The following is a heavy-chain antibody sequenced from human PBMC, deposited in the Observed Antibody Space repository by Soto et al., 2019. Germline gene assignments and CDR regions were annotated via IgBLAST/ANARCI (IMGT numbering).Heavy chain of an antibody. CDR1: GFTFNSAW. CDR3: TTGVTSRGMDV. D-gene: IGHD2-21*02. CDR2: LKGKSVGGTT. Sequence: GGSLRLSCAAYGFTFNSAWMSWVRQAPGKGLEWVGRLKGKSVGGTTDYAAPVTGRFTISRDDSKNTLYLQMNSLKTEDTAVYYCTTGVTSRGMDVWGQGTTVTVSS. V-gene: IGHV3-15*07. J-gene: IGHJ6*02.